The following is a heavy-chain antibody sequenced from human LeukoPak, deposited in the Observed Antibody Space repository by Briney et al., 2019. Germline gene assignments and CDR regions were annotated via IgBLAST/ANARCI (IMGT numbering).Heavy chain of an antibody. Sequence: GGSLRLSCAASGFIFSNYWMNWVRQTPGKGLEWVANIKQDGSEKYYVDSVKGRFTISRDNAKNSLYLQMNSLRAEDTAVYYCARDNSNYFYYMDVWGKGTTVTVSS. J-gene: IGHJ6*03. V-gene: IGHV3-7*01. CDR2: IKQDGSEK. CDR3: ARDNSNYFYYMDV. D-gene: IGHD4-11*01. CDR1: GFIFSNYW.